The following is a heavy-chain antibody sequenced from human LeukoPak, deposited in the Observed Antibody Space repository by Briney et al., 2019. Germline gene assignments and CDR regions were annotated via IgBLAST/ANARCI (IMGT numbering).Heavy chain of an antibody. J-gene: IGHJ3*02. CDR3: ASQLGLRFLEGAFDI. D-gene: IGHD3-3*01. Sequence: PGGSLRPSCAASGFTFSSYWMHWVRQAPGKGLVWVSRINSDGSSTSYADSVKGRFTIFRDNAKNTLYLQMNSLRAEDTAVYYCASQLGLRFLEGAFDIWGQGTMVTVFS. CDR2: INSDGSST. V-gene: IGHV3-74*01. CDR1: GFTFSSYW.